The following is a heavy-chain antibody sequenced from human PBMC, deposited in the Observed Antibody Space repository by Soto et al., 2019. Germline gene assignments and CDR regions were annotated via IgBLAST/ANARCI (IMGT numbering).Heavy chain of an antibody. J-gene: IGHJ6*02. CDR1: GFTFSSYW. D-gene: IGHD4-17*01. CDR3: ARTDYGDYILYYFHYYGMDV. V-gene: IGHV3-7*01. Sequence: GGSLRLSCAASGFTFSSYWMSWVRQAPGKGLEWVANIKQDGSEKYYVDSVKGRFTISRDNAKNSLYLQMNSLRAEDTAVYYCARTDYGDYILYYFHYYGMDVWGQGTTVTVSS. CDR2: IKQDGSEK.